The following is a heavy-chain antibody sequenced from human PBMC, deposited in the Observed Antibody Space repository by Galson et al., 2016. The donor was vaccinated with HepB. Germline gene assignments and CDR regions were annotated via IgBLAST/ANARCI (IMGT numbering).Heavy chain of an antibody. J-gene: IGHJ4*02. CDR1: GFTFSNFA. Sequence: SLRLSCAASGFTFSNFAMSWVRQAPGKGLDWVSSVGDIGDATYYADSVRGRFTISRDNSRNTLPLHMSSLRAEDTALFLCAKVLPTRGYGDTLDSWGQGTLVTVSS. CDR2: VGDIGDAT. V-gene: IGHV3-23*01. CDR3: AKVLPTRGYGDTLDS. D-gene: IGHD4-17*01.